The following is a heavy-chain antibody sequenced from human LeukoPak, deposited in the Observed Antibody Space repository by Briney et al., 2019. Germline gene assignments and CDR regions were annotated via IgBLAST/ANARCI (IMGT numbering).Heavy chain of an antibody. Sequence: PGGSLRLSCAASGFTFSNYWMSWVRQIPGKGLEWVANIKQDGGEKYYVDSVKGRFTISRDNAKNSLYLEMNSLRAEDTAVYYCARDSEIGYSYADYWGQGTLVTVSS. CDR3: ARDSEIGYSYADY. J-gene: IGHJ4*02. D-gene: IGHD5-18*01. CDR2: IKQDGGEK. V-gene: IGHV3-7*03. CDR1: GFTFSNYW.